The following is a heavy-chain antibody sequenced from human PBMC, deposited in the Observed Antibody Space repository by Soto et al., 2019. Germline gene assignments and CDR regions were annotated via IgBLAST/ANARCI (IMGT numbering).Heavy chain of an antibody. CDR1: GGTFSSYA. CDR2: IIPIFGTA. CDR3: ARSAMVRGVIITYLFPMDV. V-gene: IGHV1-69*06. D-gene: IGHD3-10*01. Sequence: SVKVSCKASGGTFSSYAISWVRQAPGQGLEWMGGIIPIFGTANYAQKFQGRVTITADKSTSTAYMELSSLRSEDTAVYYCARSAMVRGVIITYLFPMDVWGQGTTVTVSS. J-gene: IGHJ6*02.